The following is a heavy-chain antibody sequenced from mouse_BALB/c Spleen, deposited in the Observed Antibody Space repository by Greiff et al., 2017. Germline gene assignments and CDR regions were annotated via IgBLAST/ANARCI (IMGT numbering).Heavy chain of an antibody. V-gene: IGHV1S56*01. CDR3: ARERSMMSVYYAMDY. D-gene: IGHD2-3*01. J-gene: IGHJ4*01. CDR1: GSTFPRSD. CDR2: IFPGDGST. Sequence: VPLQQSGAEPVTPGASVTLSCKASGSTFPRSDLNWVRQRPEQGLGWIGWIFPGDGSTKYNEKFKGKATLTTDQSSSTAYMQLSRLTSEASAVYFCARERSMMSVYYAMDYWGQGTAVTVAS.